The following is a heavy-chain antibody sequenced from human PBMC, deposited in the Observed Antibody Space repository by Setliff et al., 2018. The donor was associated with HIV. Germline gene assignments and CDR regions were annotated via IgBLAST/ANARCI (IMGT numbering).Heavy chain of an antibody. CDR3: ARHPXNLDWLDP. Sequence: SETLSLTCTVSGGSISTSTYYWGWIRQPPGKGLGWSGSIYYSGRTYYNSSLQSRVTISVDTSKNQFSLKVNSVTAADTAVYYCARHPXNLDWLDPWGQGTLVTVSS. CDR1: GGSISTSTYY. V-gene: IGHV4-39*01. CDR2: IYYSGRT. J-gene: IGHJ5*02.